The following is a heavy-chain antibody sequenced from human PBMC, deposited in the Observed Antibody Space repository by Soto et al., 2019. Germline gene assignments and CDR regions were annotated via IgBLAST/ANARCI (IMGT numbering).Heavy chain of an antibody. Sequence: PGGSLRLSCAASGFTFSSYAMHWVRQAPGKGLEWVAVISYDGSNKYYADSVKGRFTISRDNSKNTLYLQMNSLRAEDTAVYYCPRPRSYSGSRHYYFYGMDVWGQGTTVTVSS. CDR3: PRPRSYSGSRHYYFYGMDV. CDR1: GFTFSSYA. CDR2: ISYDGSNK. V-gene: IGHV3-30-3*01. J-gene: IGHJ6*02. D-gene: IGHD6-6*01.